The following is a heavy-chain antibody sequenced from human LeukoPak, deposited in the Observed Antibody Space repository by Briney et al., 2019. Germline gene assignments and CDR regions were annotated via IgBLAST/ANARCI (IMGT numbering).Heavy chain of an antibody. V-gene: IGHV3-48*03. CDR1: GFTFSSFE. Sequence: PGGSLRLSFVASGFTFSSFEMKWGCQAPGKGPEGGLYISSSGSIIYYADSVKGRFTISRDNAKNSLYLQMNSLRAEDTAVYYCARGDRDLLDYYYYMDVWGKGTTVTISS. CDR2: ISSSGSII. J-gene: IGHJ6*03. D-gene: IGHD3-3*01. CDR3: ARGDRDLLDYYYYMDV.